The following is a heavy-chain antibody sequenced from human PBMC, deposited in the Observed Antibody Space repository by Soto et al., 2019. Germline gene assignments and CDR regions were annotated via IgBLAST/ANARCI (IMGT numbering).Heavy chain of an antibody. Sequence: SETLSLTCTVSGGSITSGGYYWSWIRQHPGKGLEWIGYIYYSGFTYYNPSLKSRVTISEDTSNNQFSLILTSVTAADTAVYFCARMIRYTNSRPFDSWGQGTLVTVSS. CDR2: IYYSGFT. J-gene: IGHJ4*02. V-gene: IGHV4-31*03. CDR1: GGSITSGGYY. D-gene: IGHD1-20*01. CDR3: ARMIRYTNSRPFDS.